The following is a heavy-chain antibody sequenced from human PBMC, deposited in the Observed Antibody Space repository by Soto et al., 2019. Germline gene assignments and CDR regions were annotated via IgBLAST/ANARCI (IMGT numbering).Heavy chain of an antibody. V-gene: IGHV4-30-2*01. CDR3: ARAKVTTVDY. CDR1: GGSISSGGYS. D-gene: IGHD4-17*01. J-gene: IGHJ4*02. Sequence: PSETLSLTCAVSGGSISSGGYSWSWIRQPPGKGLEWIGYIYHSGSTYYNPSLKSRVTISVDRSKNQFSLKLSPVTAADTAVYYCARAKVTTVDYWGQGTLVTAPQ. CDR2: IYHSGST.